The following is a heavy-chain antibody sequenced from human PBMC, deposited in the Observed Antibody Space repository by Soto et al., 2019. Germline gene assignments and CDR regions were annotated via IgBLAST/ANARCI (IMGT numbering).Heavy chain of an antibody. J-gene: IGHJ3*02. D-gene: IGHD6-19*01. CDR3: ARERAAVAGDAFDI. Sequence: SVKVSCKASGGTFSSYAISWVRQAPGQGLEWMGGIIPIFGTANYTQKFQGRVTITADESTSTAYMELSSLRSEDTAVYYCARERAAVAGDAFDIWGQGTMVTVSS. CDR1: GGTFSSYA. V-gene: IGHV1-69*13. CDR2: IIPIFGTA.